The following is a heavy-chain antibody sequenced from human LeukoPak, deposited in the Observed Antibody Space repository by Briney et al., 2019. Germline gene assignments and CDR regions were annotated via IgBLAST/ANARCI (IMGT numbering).Heavy chain of an antibody. J-gene: IGHJ4*02. Sequence: GGSLRLSCAASGFTFRSFEMNWVRRAPGKGLEWVSYISGSGSPIYYADSVKGRFTISRDNAKNSLFLQMNSLRAEDTAVYYCASLSGAGSPYFWGQGTLVTVSS. D-gene: IGHD6-19*01. CDR3: ASLSGAGSPYF. V-gene: IGHV3-48*03. CDR2: ISGSGSPI. CDR1: GFTFRSFE.